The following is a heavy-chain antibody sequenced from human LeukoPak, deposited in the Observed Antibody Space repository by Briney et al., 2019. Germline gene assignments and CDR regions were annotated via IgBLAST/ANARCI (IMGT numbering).Heavy chain of an antibody. CDR1: GFTFSSYW. CDR2: IKQDGSEK. J-gene: IGHJ4*02. D-gene: IGHD4-11*01. CDR3: ARDRVTTFDY. Sequence: GGSLRLSCADSGFTFSSYWMSWVRQAPGKGLEWVANIKQDGSEKYYVDSVKGRFTISRDNAKNSLYLQMNSLRAEDTAVYYCARDRVTTFDYWGQGTLVTVSS. V-gene: IGHV3-7*01.